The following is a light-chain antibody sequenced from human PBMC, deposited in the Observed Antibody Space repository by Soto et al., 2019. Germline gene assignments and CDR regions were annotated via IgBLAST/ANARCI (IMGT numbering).Light chain of an antibody. CDR2: VAS. CDR1: QNIGRF. V-gene: IGKV1-39*01. CDR3: QKYNSALT. Sequence: DIQMTQSPSSLSASVGDRVTITCRASQNIGRFLNWHQQKPGKAPNVLINVASTLRSGVPSRFSGSGSGTDFNLTISSLQPEDVATYYCQKYNSALTFGQGTRLEI. J-gene: IGKJ5*01.